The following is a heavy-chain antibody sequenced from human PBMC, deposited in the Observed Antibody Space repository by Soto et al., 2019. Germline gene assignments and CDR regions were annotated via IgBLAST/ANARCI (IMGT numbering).Heavy chain of an antibody. V-gene: IGHV3-23*01. Sequence: PGGSLRLSCAASGFTFSSYAMSWVRQAPGKGLEWVSAICGSGGSTYYADSVKGRFTISRDNSKNTLYLQMNSLRAEDTAVYYCAKDYVAMVRGVIPYFDYWGQGTLVTVSS. J-gene: IGHJ4*02. CDR3: AKDYVAMVRGVIPYFDY. D-gene: IGHD3-10*01. CDR2: ICGSGGST. CDR1: GFTFSSYA.